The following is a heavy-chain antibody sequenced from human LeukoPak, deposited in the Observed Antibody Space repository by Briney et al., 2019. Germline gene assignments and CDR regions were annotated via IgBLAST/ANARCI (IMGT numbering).Heavy chain of an antibody. J-gene: IGHJ5*02. D-gene: IGHD2-2*01. CDR2: INHSGST. CDR3: ASLYCSRTSCYVDP. V-gene: IGHV4-34*01. CDR1: GGSFSGYY. Sequence: PSETLSHTCAVYGGSFSGYYWSWIRQPPGKGLEWIGEINHSGSTNYNPSLKSRVTISVDTSKNQFSLKLSSVTAADTAVYYCASLYCSRTSCYVDPWGQGTLVTVSS.